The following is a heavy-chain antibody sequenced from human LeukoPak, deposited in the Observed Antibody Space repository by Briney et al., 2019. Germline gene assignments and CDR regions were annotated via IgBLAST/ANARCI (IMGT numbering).Heavy chain of an antibody. Sequence: ASVKVSCKAFGYTFTSYDINWVRRATGQGLEWMGWMNPNSGNTGYAQKFQGRVTMTRNTSISTAYMELSSLRSEDTAVYYCARGPSRYYDFWSGLFGMDVWGQGTTVTVSS. CDR3: ARGPSRYYDFWSGLFGMDV. V-gene: IGHV1-8*01. D-gene: IGHD3-3*01. CDR1: GYTFTSYD. J-gene: IGHJ6*02. CDR2: MNPNSGNT.